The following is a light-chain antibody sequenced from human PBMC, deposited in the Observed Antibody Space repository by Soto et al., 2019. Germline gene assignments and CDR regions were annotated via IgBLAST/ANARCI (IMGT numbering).Light chain of an antibody. Sequence: QSVLTQPPSASGTPGQRVTISCSGSSSNIGSNTVNWYQQLPGTAPKLLIYSNNQRPSGVPDRFSGSKSGTSASLAISGLQSEDEADYYCAAWDDSLNGAVFGGGTKLTVX. J-gene: IGLJ2*01. CDR2: SNN. CDR3: AAWDDSLNGAV. CDR1: SSNIGSNT. V-gene: IGLV1-44*01.